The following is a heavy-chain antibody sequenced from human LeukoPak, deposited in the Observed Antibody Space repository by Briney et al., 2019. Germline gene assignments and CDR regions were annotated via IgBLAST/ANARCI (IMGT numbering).Heavy chain of an antibody. CDR1: GFTFSSYS. CDR3: ARDLHSGSYYVNYVDV. CDR2: ISSSSSYI. Sequence: GGSLRLSCAASGFTFSSYSMNWVGQAPGKGLEWVSSISSSSSYIYYADSVKGRFTISRDNAKNSLYLQMNSLRAEDTAVYYCARDLHSGSYYVNYVDVWGKGTTVTVTS. D-gene: IGHD1-26*01. J-gene: IGHJ6*03. V-gene: IGHV3-21*01.